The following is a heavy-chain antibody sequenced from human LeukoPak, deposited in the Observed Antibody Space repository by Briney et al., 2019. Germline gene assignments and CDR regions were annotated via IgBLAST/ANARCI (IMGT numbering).Heavy chain of an antibody. CDR1: GFTFSSYG. V-gene: IGHV3-23*01. Sequence: GSLRLSCVASGFTFSSYGMSWVRQAPGKGLEWVSGISAGGGTTYYADSVKGRFTISRDNSKSTLYLQMNSLRAEDTAVYYCARAVARYFDWTHPHWFDSRGQGTLVTVSS. CDR2: ISAGGGTT. D-gene: IGHD3-9*01. CDR3: ARAVARYFDWTHPHWFDS. J-gene: IGHJ5*01.